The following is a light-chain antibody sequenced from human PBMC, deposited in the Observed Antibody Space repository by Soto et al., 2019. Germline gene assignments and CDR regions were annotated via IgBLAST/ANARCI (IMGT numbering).Light chain of an antibody. CDR2: DAS. CDR1: QSVSSY. CDR3: QQRSNWPRGT. J-gene: IGKJ2*01. V-gene: IGKV3-11*01. Sequence: EIVLTQSPATLSLSPGERATLSCRASQSVSSYLAWYQQKPGQAPRLLIYDASNRATGIPARFSGSGSGTDFTLTISSLEAEDFAVYYWQQRSNWPRGTFGQGTKLEIK.